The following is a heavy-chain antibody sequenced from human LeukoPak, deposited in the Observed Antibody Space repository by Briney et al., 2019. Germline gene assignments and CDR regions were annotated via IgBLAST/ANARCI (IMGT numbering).Heavy chain of an antibody. CDR3: ARRVVNNRNWYFDL. CDR1: GYSFTSYW. D-gene: IGHD4-23*01. J-gene: IGHJ2*01. CDR2: IYPGDSDT. V-gene: IGHV5-51*01. Sequence: GESLKISCKGSGYSFTSYWIGWVRQMPGKGLEWMAIIYPGDSDTRYSPSFQGQVTISADKSINTAYLQWSSLKASDIAMYYCARRVVNNRNWYFDLWGRGTLVTVSS.